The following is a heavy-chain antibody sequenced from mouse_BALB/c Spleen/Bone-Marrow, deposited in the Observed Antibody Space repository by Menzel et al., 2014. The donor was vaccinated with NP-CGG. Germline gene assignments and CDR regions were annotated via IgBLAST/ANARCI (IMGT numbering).Heavy chain of an antibody. J-gene: IGHJ4*01. Sequence: QVHVKQSGAELVRPGISVKISCKGSGYTFTDYGIHWVRQSHAKSLEWIGVLITYYGDASYNPRFKGKATMTVDKSSSTAYMEIARLTSEDSSIYYYARWDGKYAMDYWGQGTSVTVSS. D-gene: IGHD2-1*01. V-gene: IGHV1S137*01. CDR2: LITYYGDA. CDR3: ARWDGKYAMDY. CDR1: GYTFTDYG.